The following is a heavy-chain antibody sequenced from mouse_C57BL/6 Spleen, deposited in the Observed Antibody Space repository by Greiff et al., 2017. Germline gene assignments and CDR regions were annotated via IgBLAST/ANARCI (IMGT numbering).Heavy chain of an antibody. D-gene: IGHD2-5*01. CDR3: ARSLYSNYPYYFDY. CDR1: GYTFTSYW. J-gene: IGHJ2*01. CDR2: IYPSDSET. V-gene: IGHV1-61*01. Sequence: VQLQQSGAELVRPGSSVKLSCKASGYTFTSYWMDWVKQRPGQGLEWIGNIYPSDSETHYNQKFKDKATLTVDKSSSTAYMQLSSLTSEDSAVYYCARSLYSNYPYYFDYWGQGTTLTVSS.